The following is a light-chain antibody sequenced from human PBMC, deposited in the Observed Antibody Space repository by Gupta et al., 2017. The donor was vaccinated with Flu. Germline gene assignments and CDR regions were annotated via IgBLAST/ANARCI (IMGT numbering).Light chain of an antibody. Sequence: DIQMTQSPSTLSASVGDRVTITCRASQSISNWLAWYQQKPGKAPNLLIYKASSLESGVPSRFSGSGSGTEFILTISSLQPDDFATYYCQQYNTYSRTFGQGTKVEIK. V-gene: IGKV1-5*03. CDR3: QQYNTYSRT. CDR1: QSISNW. J-gene: IGKJ1*01. CDR2: KAS.